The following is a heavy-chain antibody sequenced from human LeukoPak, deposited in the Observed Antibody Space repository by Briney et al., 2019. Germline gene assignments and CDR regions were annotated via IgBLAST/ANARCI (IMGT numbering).Heavy chain of an antibody. D-gene: IGHD4-17*01. CDR3: GQDPNGNYIGAFDF. J-gene: IGHJ3*01. CDR1: GLIFHNYA. V-gene: IGHV3-23*01. CDR2: ILGGGGT. Sequence: AGGSLRLSCAASGLIFHNYALVWIRRAPGKGPEWVSAILGGGGTFYAGAVKGRFTISRDNPKNTLYLQMNSLRAEDTATYYCGQDPNGNYIGAFDFWGRGTMVTVSS.